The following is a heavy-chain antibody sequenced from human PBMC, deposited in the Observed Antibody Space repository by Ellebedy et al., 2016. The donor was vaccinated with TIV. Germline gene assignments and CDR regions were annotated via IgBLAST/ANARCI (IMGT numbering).Heavy chain of an antibody. CDR1: SYTFTTYT. CDR2: ITNDYGNT. J-gene: IGHJ6*02. V-gene: IGHV1-18*01. Sequence: ASVKVSXXASSYTFTTYTINWVRQAPGQGLEWMGWITNDYGNTNYAHKFQGRVTMTIDTSTSTAYMELRSLTSDDTAVYFCAKGLYDLDVWGQGTTVTVSS. CDR3: AKGLYDLDV.